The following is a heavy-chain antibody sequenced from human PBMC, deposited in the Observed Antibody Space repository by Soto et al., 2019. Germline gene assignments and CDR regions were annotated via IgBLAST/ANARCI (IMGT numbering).Heavy chain of an antibody. D-gene: IGHD2-15*01. CDR1: GFSFEKHA. CDR3: SCLTALVVQAALILET. CDR2: LNGNGEHT. Sequence: EEQLLESGGDLVRPGGSLKLSCEGSGFSFEKHAMSWVRQTPGKGLEWVAGLNGNGEHTYYAPSVRGRYTISRDNSTKAVFREMNRLRGDDTGVYYCSCLTALVVQAALILETWGQGTRVTVSS. J-gene: IGHJ5*02. V-gene: IGHV3-23*01.